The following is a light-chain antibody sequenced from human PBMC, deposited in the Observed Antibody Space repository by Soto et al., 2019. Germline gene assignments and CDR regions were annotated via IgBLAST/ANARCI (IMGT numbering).Light chain of an antibody. CDR3: SSYTSSSTLGV. V-gene: IGLV2-14*01. CDR2: EVS. J-gene: IGLJ1*01. CDR1: SSDVGGYNY. Sequence: QSVLTQPASVSGSPGQSITISCTGTSSDVGGYNYVSWYQHHPGKAPKLMIYEVSNRPSGVSNRFSGSKSANTASLTISGLQAEDEADYYCSSYTSSSTLGVFGTGTKVTVL.